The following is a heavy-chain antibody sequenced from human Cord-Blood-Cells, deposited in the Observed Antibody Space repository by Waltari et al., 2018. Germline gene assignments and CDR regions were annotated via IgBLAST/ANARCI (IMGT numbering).Heavy chain of an antibody. CDR2: MYYSGGT. Sequence: QVQLQESGPGLVKPSQTLSLTCTVSGGSISSGGYYWSWIRQHPGKDLGWIGYMYYSGGTSYNPSLKSRVTISVDTSKNQFSLKLSSVTAADTAVYDCAGDYGGNSGWFDPWGQGTLVTVSS. J-gene: IGHJ5*02. V-gene: IGHV4-31*03. CDR1: GGSISSGGYY. CDR3: AGDYGGNSGWFDP. D-gene: IGHD4-17*01.